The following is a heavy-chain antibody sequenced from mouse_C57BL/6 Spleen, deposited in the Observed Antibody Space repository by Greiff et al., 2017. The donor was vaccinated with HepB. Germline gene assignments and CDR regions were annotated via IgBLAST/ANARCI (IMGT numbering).Heavy chain of an antibody. CDR2: ISNGGGST. J-gene: IGHJ4*01. CDR3: ARQVTTRGAMDY. Sequence: EVQLVESGGGLVQPGGSLKLSCAASGFTFSDYYMYWVRQTPEKRLEWVAYISNGGGSTYYPDTVKGRFTISRDNAKNTLYLQMSRLKSEDTAMYYCARQVTTRGAMDYWGQGTSVTVSS. D-gene: IGHD2-3*01. V-gene: IGHV5-12*01. CDR1: GFTFSDYY.